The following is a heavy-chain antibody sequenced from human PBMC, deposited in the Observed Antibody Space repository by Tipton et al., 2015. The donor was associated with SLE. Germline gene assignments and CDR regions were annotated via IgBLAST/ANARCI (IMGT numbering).Heavy chain of an antibody. CDR3: ARQDIVVVPARVNAFDI. CDR2: IDPSDSYT. CDR1: GYSFTSYW. Sequence: QSGPEVKKPGESLRISCKGSGYSFTSYWISWVRQMPGKGLEWMGRIDPSDSYTNYSPSFQGHVTISADKSISTAYLQWSSLKASDTAMYYCARQDIVVVPARVNAFDIWGQGTMVTVSS. V-gene: IGHV5-10-1*01. J-gene: IGHJ3*02. D-gene: IGHD2-2*01.